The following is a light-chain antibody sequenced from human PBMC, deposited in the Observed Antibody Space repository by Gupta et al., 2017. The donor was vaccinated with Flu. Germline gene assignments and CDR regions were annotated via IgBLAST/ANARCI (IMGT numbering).Light chain of an antibody. CDR3: QQYNAYRT. J-gene: IGKJ1*01. CDR2: KAS. Sequence: SPSALTSSVVNTVTITCRASQSISSWLAWYQQKPEKVPKLLTYKASTLESGVPSRFSGSGSRTEFTLTISSLQPDDFATYYCQQYNAYRTFGQGTKVEIK. CDR1: QSISSW. V-gene: IGKV1-5*03.